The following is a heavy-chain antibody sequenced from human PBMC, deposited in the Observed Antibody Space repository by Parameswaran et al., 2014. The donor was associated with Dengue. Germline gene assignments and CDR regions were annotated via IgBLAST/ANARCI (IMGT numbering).Heavy chain of an antibody. CDR2: IYYSGST. J-gene: IGHJ6*02. Sequence: RWIRQPPGKGLEWIGYIYYSGSTNYNPSLKSRVTISVDTSKNQFSLKLSSVTAADTAVYYCARSDGNYYYYGMDVWGQGTTVTVSS. V-gene: IGHV4-59*01. D-gene: IGHD2-21*02. CDR3: ARSDGNYYYYGMDV.